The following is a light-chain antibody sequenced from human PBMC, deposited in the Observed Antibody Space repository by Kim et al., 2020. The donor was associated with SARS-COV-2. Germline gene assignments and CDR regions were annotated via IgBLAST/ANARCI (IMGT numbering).Light chain of an antibody. J-gene: IGKJ2*01. V-gene: IGKV3-15*01. Sequence: EIVMTQSPVTLSVSPGERATLSCRASQSVSSNLAWYQQKPGQAPRLLIYGASTRATGIPARFSGSGSGTEFTLTISSLQSEDFATYYCQQYNTWPPYTFGQGTKLEI. CDR3: QQYNTWPPYT. CDR2: GAS. CDR1: QSVSSN.